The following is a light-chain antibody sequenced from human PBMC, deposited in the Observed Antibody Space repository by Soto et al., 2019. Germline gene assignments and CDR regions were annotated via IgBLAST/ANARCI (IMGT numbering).Light chain of an antibody. Sequence: QSALTQPPSASGSPGQSVTISCTGTSSDVGGYNYVSWYQQHPGKAPKLMFYEVTKRPSGVPDRFSGSKSGNTASLTVSGLQAEDEAVYYCSSYAGSNQAVVFGGGTKLTVL. J-gene: IGLJ2*01. CDR3: SSYAGSNQAVV. CDR2: EVT. CDR1: SSDVGGYNY. V-gene: IGLV2-8*01.